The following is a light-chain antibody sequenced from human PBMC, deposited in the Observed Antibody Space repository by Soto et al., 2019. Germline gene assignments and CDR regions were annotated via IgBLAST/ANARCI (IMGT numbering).Light chain of an antibody. CDR3: QQYNNWPPWT. CDR1: QSVSSN. CDR2: GAS. V-gene: IGKV3-15*01. Sequence: EIVMTQSPATLSVSPGERATLSCRASQSVSSNLAWYQQKPGQAPRLLIYGASTRATGIPARFSGSGSGTALSLIISSLQSEAFAVYYCQQYNNWPPWTFGQGTKVEIK. J-gene: IGKJ1*01.